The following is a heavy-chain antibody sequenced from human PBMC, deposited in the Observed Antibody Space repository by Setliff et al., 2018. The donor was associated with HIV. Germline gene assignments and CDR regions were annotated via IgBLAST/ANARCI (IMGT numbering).Heavy chain of an antibody. D-gene: IGHD1-1*01. CDR1: GFTFSSYA. J-gene: IGHJ4*02. CDR2: ISYDGSNK. V-gene: IGHV3-30*01. Sequence: QPGGSLRLSCAASGFTFSSYAMHWVRQAPGKGLEWVAVISYDGSNKYYADSVRGRFTISRDNSKNTLYLQMNSLRAEDTAVYYCARESRTRATHRNDFDYWGQGTLVTVSS. CDR3: ARESRTRATHRNDFDY.